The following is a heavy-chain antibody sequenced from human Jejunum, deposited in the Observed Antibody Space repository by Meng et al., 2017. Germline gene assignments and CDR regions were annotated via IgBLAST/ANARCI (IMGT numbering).Heavy chain of an antibody. CDR1: AGSISGYY. V-gene: IGHV4-59*01. CDR2: IYYNGDT. J-gene: IGHJ4*02. CDR3: ARGWGGRDPFDY. D-gene: IGHD1-26*01. Sequence: SETLSLTCTVSAGSISGYYWGWIRQPPGKGLEWIGSIYYNGDTNSNPSLKSRLTISVDTSKNQFSLQLTSVTAADTGVYYCARGWGGRDPFDYWGQGTLVTVSS.